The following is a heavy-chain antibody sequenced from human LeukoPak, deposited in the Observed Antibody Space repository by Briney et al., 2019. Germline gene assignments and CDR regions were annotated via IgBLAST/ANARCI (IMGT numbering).Heavy chain of an antibody. CDR2: IIPIFGTA. J-gene: IGHJ5*02. CDR1: GGTFSSYA. CDR3: ARKVPNDSSGYYYRGQFDP. Sequence: GASVKVSCKASGGTFSSYAISWVRQAPGQGLEWMEGIIPIFGTANYAQKFQGRVTITADKSTSTAYMELSSLRSEDTAVYYCARKVPNDSSGYYYRGQFDPWGQGTLVTVSS. D-gene: IGHD3-22*01. V-gene: IGHV1-69*06.